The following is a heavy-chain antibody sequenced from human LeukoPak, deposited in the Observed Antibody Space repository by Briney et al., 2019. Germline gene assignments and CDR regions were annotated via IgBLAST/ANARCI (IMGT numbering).Heavy chain of an antibody. CDR2: IYYSGST. CDR3: ARDYYDSRGEAFDI. J-gene: IGHJ3*02. V-gene: IGHV4-39*07. D-gene: IGHD3-22*01. CDR1: GGSISSSSYY. Sequence: PSETLSLTCTVSGGSISSSSYYWGWIRQPPGKGLEWIGSIYYSGSTYYNPSLKSRVTISVDTSKNQFSLKLSSVTAADTAVYYCARDYYDSRGEAFDIWGQGTMVTVSS.